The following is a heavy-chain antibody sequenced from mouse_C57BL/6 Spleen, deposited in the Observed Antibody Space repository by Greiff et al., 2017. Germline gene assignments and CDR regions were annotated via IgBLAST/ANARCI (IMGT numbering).Heavy chain of an antibody. CDR3: ARGGYYGAMDY. CDR2: ISDGGSYT. Sequence: EVKLVESGGGLVKPGGSLKLSCAASGFTFSSYAMSWVRQTPEKRLEWVATISDGGSYTYYPDNVKGRFTISRDNAKNNLYLQMSHLKSEDTAMYYCARGGYYGAMDYWGQGTSVTVSS. J-gene: IGHJ4*01. D-gene: IGHD1-1*01. V-gene: IGHV5-4*03. CDR1: GFTFSSYA.